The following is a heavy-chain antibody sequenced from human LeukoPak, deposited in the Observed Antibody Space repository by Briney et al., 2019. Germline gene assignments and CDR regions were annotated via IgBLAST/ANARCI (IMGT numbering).Heavy chain of an antibody. Sequence: SETLSLTCTVSGGSISSYYWSWIRQPPGKGLEWIGYIYYSGSTNYNPSLKSRVTIPVDTSKNQFSLKLSSVTAADTAVYYCARRPYYYYGMDVWGQGTTVTVSS. J-gene: IGHJ6*02. CDR1: GGSISSYY. CDR3: ARRPYYYYGMDV. CDR2: IYYSGST. V-gene: IGHV4-59*08.